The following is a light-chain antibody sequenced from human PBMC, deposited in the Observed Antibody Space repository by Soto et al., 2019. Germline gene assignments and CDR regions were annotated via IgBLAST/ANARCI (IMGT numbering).Light chain of an antibody. CDR2: GAS. Sequence: EIVLTQSPGTLSLFPGERATLSCRASQSVTSSYLAWYQQTPGQAPRLLIYGASSRATGIPDRFSGSGSGTDFTLTISRLEPEDFAMYYCQQRSNWPPTFGQGTKVDI. CDR1: QSVTSSY. J-gene: IGKJ1*01. CDR3: QQRSNWPPT. V-gene: IGKV3D-20*02.